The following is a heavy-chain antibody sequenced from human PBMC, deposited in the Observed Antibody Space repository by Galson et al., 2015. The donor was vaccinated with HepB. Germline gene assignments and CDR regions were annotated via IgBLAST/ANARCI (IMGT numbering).Heavy chain of an antibody. CDR2: IWYDGSNK. CDR1: GFTFSTYG. CDR3: ARDRGSGSYYQGGYFDY. D-gene: IGHD3-10*01. Sequence: SLRLSCAVSGFTFSTYGMQWVRQAPGKGLEWVAVIWYDGSNKYYADSVKGRFTISRDNSKNTLYLQMNSPRAEDTAVYYCARDRGSGSYYQGGYFDYWGQGTLVTVSS. V-gene: IGHV3-33*01. J-gene: IGHJ4*02.